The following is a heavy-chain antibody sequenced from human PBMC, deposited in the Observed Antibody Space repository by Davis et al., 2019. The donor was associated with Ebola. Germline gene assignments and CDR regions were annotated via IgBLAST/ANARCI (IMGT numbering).Heavy chain of an antibody. CDR3: ARPQRGYNLDYFDS. D-gene: IGHD5-24*01. J-gene: IGHJ4*02. Sequence: PGGSLRLSCAVYGGSFREFYWTWIRQPPGKGLEWIGEITHRGNTNYNPSLKSRVTISVDTSRNQFSLTLTSVTAADTALYYCARPQRGYNLDYFDSWGQGTLVTVSS. CDR2: ITHRGNT. CDR1: GGSFREFY. V-gene: IGHV4-34*01.